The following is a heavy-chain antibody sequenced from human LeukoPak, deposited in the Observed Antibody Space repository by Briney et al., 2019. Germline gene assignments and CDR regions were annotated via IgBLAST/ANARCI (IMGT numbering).Heavy chain of an antibody. CDR3: ARGYDSSAYYPFNY. CDR2: IFYSGST. CDR1: GGSISSSSYY. J-gene: IGHJ4*02. D-gene: IGHD3-22*01. Sequence: SETLSLTCTVSGGSISSSSYYWGWIRQPPGKGLEWIGNIFYSGSTYYNPSLKSRVTISVDTSKNQFSLKLSSVTAADTAVYYCARGYDSSAYYPFNYWGQGTLVTVSS. V-gene: IGHV4-39*07.